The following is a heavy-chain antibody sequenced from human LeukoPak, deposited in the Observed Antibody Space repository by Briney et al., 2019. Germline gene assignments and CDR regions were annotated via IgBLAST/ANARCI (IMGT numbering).Heavy chain of an antibody. Sequence: SETLSLTCAVSGGSISSGGYSWSWIRQPPGKGLEWIGYIYHSGSTYYNPSLKSRVTMSVDTSKNQFSLKLNSVTAADTAVYYCARVGDYALKDWGQGTLVTVSS. CDR3: ARVGDYALKD. J-gene: IGHJ4*02. D-gene: IGHD3-16*01. CDR1: GGSISSGGYS. CDR2: IYHSGST. V-gene: IGHV4-30-2*01.